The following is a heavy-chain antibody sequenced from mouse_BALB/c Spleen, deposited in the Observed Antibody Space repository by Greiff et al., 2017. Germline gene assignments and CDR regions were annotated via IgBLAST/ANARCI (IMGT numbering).Heavy chain of an antibody. CDR3: ARDLYGNPAWFAY. CDR2: ISYSGST. D-gene: IGHD2-1*01. Sequence: EVQRVESGPGLVKPSQSLSLTCTVTGYSITSDYAWNWIRQFPGNKLEWMGYISYSGSTSYNPSLKSRISITRDTSKNQFFLQLNSVTTEDTATYYCARDLYGNPAWFAYWGQGTLVTVSA. CDR1: GYSITSDYA. J-gene: IGHJ3*01. V-gene: IGHV3-2*02.